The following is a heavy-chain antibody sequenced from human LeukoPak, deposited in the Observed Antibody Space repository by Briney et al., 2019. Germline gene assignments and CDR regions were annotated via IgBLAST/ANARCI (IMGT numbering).Heavy chain of an antibody. CDR3: ARANPVYGDFDY. CDR2: IFPDGQI. D-gene: IGHD4-17*01. V-gene: IGHV3-53*01. J-gene: IGHJ4*02. Sequence: PGGSLRLSCAISGLTVNDNYMSWVRQAPGKGLEWVSLIFPDGQIYYADFVQGRFSISRDMSRNTLFLVMSSLRAEDTAVFFCARANPVYGDFDYWGQGTLVTVSS. CDR1: GLTVNDNY.